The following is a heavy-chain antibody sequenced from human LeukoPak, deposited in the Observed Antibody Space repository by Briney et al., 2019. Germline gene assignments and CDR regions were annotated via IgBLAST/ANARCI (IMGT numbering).Heavy chain of an antibody. CDR2: IYYTGST. Sequence: PSETLSLTCTVSGGSVSSGSYYWSWLRQPPGKALEWIGYIYYTGSTNYNPSLEGRVTISVDMSKNQFSVKLSSVTAADTAVYYCARSQNYYGSGDYWSQGTLVTVSS. J-gene: IGHJ4*02. D-gene: IGHD3-10*01. CDR3: ARSQNYYGSGDY. V-gene: IGHV4-61*01. CDR1: GGSVSSGSYY.